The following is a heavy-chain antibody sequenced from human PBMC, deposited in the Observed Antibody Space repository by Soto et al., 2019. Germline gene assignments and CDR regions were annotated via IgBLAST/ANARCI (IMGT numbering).Heavy chain of an antibody. CDR3: AREGSSAPVRFGP. CDR1: GGTFSNYA. J-gene: IGHJ5*02. D-gene: IGHD6-6*01. CDR2: IIPIFGTP. V-gene: IGHV1-69*06. Sequence: QVQLVQSGAEVKKPGSSVKVSCKASGGTFSNYAFSWVRQAPGQGPEWMGGIIPIFGTPNYAQKFQGRVTITADKSTSTAYMELSSLRSEDTAVYYCAREGSSAPVRFGPWGQGTLVTVSS.